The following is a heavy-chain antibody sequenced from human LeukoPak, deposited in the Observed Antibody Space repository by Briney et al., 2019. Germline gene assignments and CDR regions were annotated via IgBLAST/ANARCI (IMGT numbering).Heavy chain of an antibody. Sequence: GGSLRLSCAASGFTFSSYAMSWVRQAPGKGLEWVSAISGSGGSTYYADSMKGRFTISRDNSKNTLYLQMNSLRAEDTAVYYCAKDGWSKRGVPAAMDRVYWGQGTLVTVSS. J-gene: IGHJ4*02. CDR1: GFTFSSYA. V-gene: IGHV3-23*01. D-gene: IGHD2-2*01. CDR2: ISGSGGST. CDR3: AKDGWSKRGVPAAMDRVY.